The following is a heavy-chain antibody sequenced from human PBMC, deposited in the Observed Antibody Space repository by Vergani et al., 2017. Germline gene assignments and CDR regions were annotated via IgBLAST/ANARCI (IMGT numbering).Heavy chain of an antibody. CDR3: ARDTRYCSSTSCYITGYYYYGMDV. CDR1: GFTFSDYY. V-gene: IGHV3-11*01. Sequence: QVQLVESGGGLVKPGGSLRLSCAASGFTFSDYYMSWIRQAPGKGLEWVSYISSSGSTIYYADSVKGRFTISRDNAKNSLYLQMNSLRAEDTAVYYCARDTRYCSSTSCYITGYYYYGMDVWGQGP. CDR2: ISSSGSTI. D-gene: IGHD2-2*02. J-gene: IGHJ6*02.